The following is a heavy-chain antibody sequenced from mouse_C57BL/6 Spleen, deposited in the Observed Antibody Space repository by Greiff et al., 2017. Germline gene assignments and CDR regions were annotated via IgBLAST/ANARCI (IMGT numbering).Heavy chain of an antibody. V-gene: IGHV1-19*01. Sequence: EVQLQQSGPVLVKPGASVKMSCKASGYTFTDYYMNWVKQSPGKSLEWIGVINPYNGGPSYNQKFKGKATLTFDKSSSTAYMELNSLTSEDSAVYYCARGELGQGWVAYWGQGALVTVSA. CDR1: GYTFTDYY. CDR3: ARGELGQGWVAY. CDR2: INPYNGGP. J-gene: IGHJ3*01. D-gene: IGHD4-1*01.